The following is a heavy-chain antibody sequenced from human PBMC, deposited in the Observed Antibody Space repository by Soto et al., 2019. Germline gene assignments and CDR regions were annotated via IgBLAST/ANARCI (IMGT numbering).Heavy chain of an antibody. CDR1: GGTFSSYA. CDR2: IIPIFGTA. Sequence: SVKVSCKASGGTFSSYAISWVRQAPGQGLEWMGGIIPIFGTANYAQKFQGRVTITADKSTSTAYMELSSPRSEDTAVYYCARDGLRFLEWSNPFDPWGQGTLVTVSS. D-gene: IGHD3-3*01. CDR3: ARDGLRFLEWSNPFDP. J-gene: IGHJ5*02. V-gene: IGHV1-69*06.